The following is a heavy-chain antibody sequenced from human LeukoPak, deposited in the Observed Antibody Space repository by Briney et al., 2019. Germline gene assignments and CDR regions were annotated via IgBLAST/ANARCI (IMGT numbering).Heavy chain of an antibody. J-gene: IGHJ4*02. Sequence: GGSLRLSCVASGFTFSSYGMHWVRQAPGKGLEWVAVIWYDGNNKYYADSVKGRFTISRDNSKSTLYLQMNSLRAEDTAVYCCAKDLTQSWEPDFRGQGTLVTVSS. CDR3: AKDLTQSWEPDF. V-gene: IGHV3-33*06. CDR2: IWYDGNNK. CDR1: GFTFSSYG. D-gene: IGHD1-26*01.